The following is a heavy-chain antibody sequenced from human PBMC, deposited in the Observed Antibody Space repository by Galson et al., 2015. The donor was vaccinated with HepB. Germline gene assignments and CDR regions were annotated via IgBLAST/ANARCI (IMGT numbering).Heavy chain of an antibody. CDR2: AYYRSKWNY. CDR3: ARAGGLNWFDS. CDR1: GDSVSSNSAA. Sequence: CAISGDSVSSNSAAWTWIRQSPSRGLEWLGRAYYRSKWNYDYALAVKSRITINPDTSKNQFSLQLNSVTPEDTAVDYCARAGGLNWFDSWGQGTLVTVSS. D-gene: IGHD3-16*01. V-gene: IGHV6-1*01. J-gene: IGHJ5*01.